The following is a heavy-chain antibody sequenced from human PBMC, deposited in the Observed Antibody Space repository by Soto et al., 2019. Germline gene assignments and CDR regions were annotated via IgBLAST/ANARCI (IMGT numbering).Heavy chain of an antibody. D-gene: IGHD2-15*01. CDR2: VQSGGPT. J-gene: IGHJ6*03. V-gene: IGHV3-66*01. CDR1: GFTVSSKY. CDR3: ARDDVLRDGGRCYGVPLDV. Sequence: RGSLRLSCAASGFTVSSKYMSWVRQAPGKGLEWVSLVQSGGPTYYADSVKGRFTISRDTSENTVHLQMDSLRAEDTAVYYCARDDVLRDGGRCYGVPLDVWGKAKTVYVS.